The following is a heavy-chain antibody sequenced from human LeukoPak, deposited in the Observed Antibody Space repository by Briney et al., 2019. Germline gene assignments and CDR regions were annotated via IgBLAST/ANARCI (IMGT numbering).Heavy chain of an antibody. J-gene: IGHJ5*02. CDR3: ARLPPYDILTSAWFDP. CDR2: INHSGST. D-gene: IGHD3-9*01. Sequence: PSETLSLTCAVYGGSFSGYYWSWIRQPPGKGLEWIGEINHSGSTNYNPSLKSRVTISVDTSKNQFSLKLSSVTAADTAVYYCARLPPYDILTSAWFDPWGQGTLVTVSS. CDR1: GGSFSGYY. V-gene: IGHV4-34*01.